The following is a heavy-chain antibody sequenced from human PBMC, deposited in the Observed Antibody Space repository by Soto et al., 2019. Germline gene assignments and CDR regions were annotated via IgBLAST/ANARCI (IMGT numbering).Heavy chain of an antibody. CDR3: ARGSWSSSSFDY. J-gene: IGHJ4*02. CDR1: GGSFSGYY. CDR2: INHSGST. Sequence: SETLSLTCAVYGGSFSGYYWSWIRQPPGKGLEWIGEINHSGSTNYNPSLKSRVTISVDTSKNQFSLKLSSVTAADTAVYYCARGSWSSSSFDYWGQGTLVTSPQ. D-gene: IGHD6-6*01. V-gene: IGHV4-34*01.